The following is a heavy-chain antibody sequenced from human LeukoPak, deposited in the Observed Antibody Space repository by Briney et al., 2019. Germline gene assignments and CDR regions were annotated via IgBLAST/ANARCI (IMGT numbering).Heavy chain of an antibody. Sequence: SVKVSCKASGGTFSSYAISWVRQAPGQGLEWMGGIIPIFGTANYAQKFQGRVTITADESTSTAYMELSSLRSEDTGVYYCARDVYYYGSGTRGGYFDYWGQGTLVTVSP. V-gene: IGHV1-69*13. CDR2: IIPIFGTA. J-gene: IGHJ4*02. D-gene: IGHD3-10*01. CDR3: ARDVYYYGSGTRGGYFDY. CDR1: GGTFSSYA.